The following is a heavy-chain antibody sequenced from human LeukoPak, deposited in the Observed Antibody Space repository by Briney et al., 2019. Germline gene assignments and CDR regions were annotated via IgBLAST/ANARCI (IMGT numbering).Heavy chain of an antibody. V-gene: IGHV4-59*01. CDR1: GGTISRYY. J-gene: IGHJ5*02. Sequence: SETVSLTCTVSGGTISRYYWSWIQQPPGKGLEWIGYIYYSGSTNYNPSLKSRVTISVDTSKNQFSLKLSSVTAADTAVYYCARESYYDSSGYYLNWFDPWGQGTLATVSS. D-gene: IGHD3-22*01. CDR3: ARESYYDSSGYYLNWFDP. CDR2: IYYSGST.